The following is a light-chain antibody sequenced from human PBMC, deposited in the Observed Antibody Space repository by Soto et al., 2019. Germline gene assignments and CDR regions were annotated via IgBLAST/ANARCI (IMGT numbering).Light chain of an antibody. J-gene: IGKJ1*01. CDR1: QSAGTN. Sequence: EIVMTQSPVTLSVSPGGGATLSYRASQSAGTNLAWYQQQPGQPPRLLIYGASIRATGVPGRFSGSGSGTEFTLTISSLQSEDFAVYYCQQYNSYSRTFGQGTKVEIK. V-gene: IGKV3-15*01. CDR3: QQYNSYSRT. CDR2: GAS.